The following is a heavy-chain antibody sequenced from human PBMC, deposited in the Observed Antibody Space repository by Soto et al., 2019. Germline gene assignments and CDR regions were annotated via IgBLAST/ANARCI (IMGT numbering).Heavy chain of an antibody. V-gene: IGHV5-51*01. CDR1: GYSLTSYW. CDR3: ARHVALFAWFDP. D-gene: IGHD3-10*01. Sequence: SVESLKISCTGSGYSLTSYWSGWVRQMPGKGLEWMGIIYPGDSDTRYSPSFQGQVTISADKSISTAYLQWSSLKASDTAMYYCARHVALFAWFDPWGQGTLVTVSS. J-gene: IGHJ5*02. CDR2: IYPGDSDT.